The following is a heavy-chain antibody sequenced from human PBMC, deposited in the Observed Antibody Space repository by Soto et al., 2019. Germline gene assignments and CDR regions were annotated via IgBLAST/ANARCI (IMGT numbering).Heavy chain of an antibody. CDR1: GYTFTSYG. CDR3: ARDLHSQLEPRYSSSGAYYGMDV. D-gene: IGHD6-13*01. Sequence: QVQLVQSGAEVKKPGASVKVSCKASGYTFTSYGISWVRQAPGQGLEWMGWIRASKGKTNYAQKLQGRVHMTTDTSTSTAYMELRSLRSDDTAVYYCARDLHSQLEPRYSSSGAYYGMDVWGQGTTVTVSS. V-gene: IGHV1-18*01. CDR2: IRASKGKT. J-gene: IGHJ6*02.